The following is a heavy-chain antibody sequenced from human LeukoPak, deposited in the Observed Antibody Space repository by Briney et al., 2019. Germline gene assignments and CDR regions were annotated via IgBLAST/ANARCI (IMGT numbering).Heavy chain of an antibody. Sequence: SVKVSCRASGGTFSSYAISWVRQAPGQGLEWMGRIIPILGIANYAQKFQGRVTITADKSTSTAYMELSSLRSEDTAVYYCARSRYTMVRGVTFLITDAFDIWGQGTMVTVSS. CDR2: IIPILGIA. J-gene: IGHJ3*02. V-gene: IGHV1-69*04. D-gene: IGHD3-10*01. CDR3: ARSRYTMVRGVTFLITDAFDI. CDR1: GGTFSSYA.